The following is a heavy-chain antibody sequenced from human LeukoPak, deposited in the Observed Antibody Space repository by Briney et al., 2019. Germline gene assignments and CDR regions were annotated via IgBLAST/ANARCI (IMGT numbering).Heavy chain of an antibody. CDR3: ARHNNRRFGELFGY. V-gene: IGHV3-48*03. CDR1: GFTFSSYE. CDR2: ISSSGSTI. D-gene: IGHD3-10*01. Sequence: GGSLRLSCAASGFTFSSYEMNWVRQAPGKGLEWVSYISSSGSTIYYADSVKGRFTISRDNAKNSLYLQMNSLRAEDTAVYYCARHNNRRFGELFGYWGQGTLVTVSS. J-gene: IGHJ4*02.